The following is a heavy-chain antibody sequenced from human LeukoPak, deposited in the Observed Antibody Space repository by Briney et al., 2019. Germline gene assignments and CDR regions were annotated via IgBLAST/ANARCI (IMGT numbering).Heavy chain of an antibody. CDR1: GFTFSSYS. J-gene: IGHJ4*02. CDR3: AREEVAATGTFPFDY. Sequence: PGGSLRLSCAASGFTFSSYSMNWVRQAPGKGLEWVSFISSDSTTIFYAGSVKGRFTISRDNANNSLYLQMNSLRAEDTAVYYCAREEVAATGTFPFDYWGQGTLVTVSS. CDR2: ISSDSTTI. V-gene: IGHV3-48*04. D-gene: IGHD6-13*01.